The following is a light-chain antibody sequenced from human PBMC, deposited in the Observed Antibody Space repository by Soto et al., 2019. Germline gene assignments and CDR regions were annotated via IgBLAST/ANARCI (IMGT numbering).Light chain of an antibody. CDR2: GAS. V-gene: IGKV3-20*01. CDR3: QQYGSPTAIAYT. CDR1: QSVSSSY. J-gene: IGKJ2*01. Sequence: EIVLTQSPGTLSLSPGERATLSCRASQSVSSSYLAWYQQKPGQAPRLLLYGASSRATGIPDRFSGSGSGTDFTLTISRLEPEDFAVYYCQQYGSPTAIAYTFGQGTKLEIK.